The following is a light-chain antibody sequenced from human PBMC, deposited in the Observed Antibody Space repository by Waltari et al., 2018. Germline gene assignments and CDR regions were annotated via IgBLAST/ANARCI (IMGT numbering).Light chain of an antibody. V-gene: IGLV4-69*01. Sequence: QLVLTQSPSASAPPGAPCKLTRPLSSGHRTNAFAWLQKRPDKGPRFVMKVNSDGSHNKGDEIPDRFSGSSSGAERYLTISSLQSEDEADYYCQTGGHGTWVFGGGTKLTVL. J-gene: IGLJ3*02. CDR3: QTGGHGTWV. CDR2: VNSDGSH. CDR1: SGHRTNA.